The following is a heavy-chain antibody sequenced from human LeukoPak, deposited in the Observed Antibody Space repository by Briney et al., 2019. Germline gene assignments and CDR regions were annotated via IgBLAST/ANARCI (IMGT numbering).Heavy chain of an antibody. J-gene: IGHJ6*03. Sequence: PGGSLRLSCAVSGFTVSSNYMSWVRQAPGKGLEWVSAISGSGGSTYYADSVKGRFTISRDNSKNTLYLQMNSLRAEDTAVYYSAKAIFGDYYYYYMDVWGKGTTVTVSS. CDR2: ISGSGGST. CDR3: AKAIFGDYYYYYMDV. D-gene: IGHD3-3*01. CDR1: GFTVSSNY. V-gene: IGHV3-23*01.